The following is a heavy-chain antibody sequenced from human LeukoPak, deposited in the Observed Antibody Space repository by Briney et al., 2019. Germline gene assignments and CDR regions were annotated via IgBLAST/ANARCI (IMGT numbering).Heavy chain of an antibody. CDR3: ARRRWLDHIDY. Sequence: GGSLRLSCAASGFTFSSYAMSWVRQAPGEGLEWVSYISSSSSTIYYADSVKGRFTISRDNAKNSLYLQMNSLRAEDTAVYYCARRRWLDHIDYWGQGTLVTVSS. V-gene: IGHV3-48*01. D-gene: IGHD5-24*01. CDR1: GFTFSSYA. J-gene: IGHJ4*02. CDR2: ISSSSSTI.